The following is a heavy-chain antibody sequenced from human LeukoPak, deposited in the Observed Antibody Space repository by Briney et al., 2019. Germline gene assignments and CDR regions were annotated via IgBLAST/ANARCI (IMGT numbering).Heavy chain of an antibody. D-gene: IGHD1-26*01. CDR3: ATTGVGANYFDY. CDR1: GGSISSSSYY. Sequence: SETLSLTCTVSGGSISSSSYYWGWIRQPPGKGLEWIGSIYYSGSTYYNPSLKSRVTISVDTSKNQFSLKLSSVTAADTAVYYCATTGVGANYFDYWGQGTLVTVSS. J-gene: IGHJ4*02. V-gene: IGHV4-39*01. CDR2: IYYSGST.